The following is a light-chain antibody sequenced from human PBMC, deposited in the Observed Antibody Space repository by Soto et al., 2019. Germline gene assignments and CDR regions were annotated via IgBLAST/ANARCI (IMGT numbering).Light chain of an antibody. V-gene: IGLV2-14*01. J-gene: IGLJ1*01. CDR3: SSFTSSGTYV. CDR2: EVS. CDR1: SSDVGAYNY. Sequence: QSVLTQPASVSGSPGQSITISCTGTSSDVGAYNYISWYQQYPGTAPKIMIYEVSSRPSGVSHRFSGSKSGNTASLTISGLQPEDEADYYCSSFTSSGTYVFGTGTKLTVL.